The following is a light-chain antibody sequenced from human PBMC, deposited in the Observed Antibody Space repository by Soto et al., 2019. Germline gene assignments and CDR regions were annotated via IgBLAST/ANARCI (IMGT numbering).Light chain of an antibody. CDR2: DSD. CDR1: TSNIEKNP. CDR3: ATCDTSLSVV. Sequence: QSVLTQPPSVSAAPGQKVTISCSGSTSNIEKNPVSWYQQLPGTAPKLLISDSDHRPSGIPDRFSGSKSGTSATLYITGLQTGDEGTYYCATCDTSLSVVFGGGTQLTVL. J-gene: IGLJ2*01. V-gene: IGLV1-51*01.